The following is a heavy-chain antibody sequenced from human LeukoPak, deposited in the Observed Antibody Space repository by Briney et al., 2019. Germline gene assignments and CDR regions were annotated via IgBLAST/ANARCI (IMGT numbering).Heavy chain of an antibody. CDR3: ARGQATVTIDY. J-gene: IGHJ4*02. CDR2: INHSGST. CDR1: GGSFSGYY. V-gene: IGHV4-34*01. D-gene: IGHD4-17*01. Sequence: PSETLSLTCAVYGGSFSGYYWSWIRQPPGKGLEWIGEINHSGSTNYNPSLKSRVTISVDTSKNQFSLKLSSVTAADTAVYYCARGQATVTIDYWGQGTLVTVSS.